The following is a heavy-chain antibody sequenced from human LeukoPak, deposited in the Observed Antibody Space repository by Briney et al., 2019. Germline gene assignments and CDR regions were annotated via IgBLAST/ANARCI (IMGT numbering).Heavy chain of an antibody. V-gene: IGHV4-4*07. CDR3: ARGHGSGMGP. J-gene: IGHJ5*02. CDR1: GGSISSYY. Sequence: SETLSLTCTVSGGSISSYYWSWIRQPAGGGREWIGRIYISGSTNYNPSLKSRVTMSVDTSKNQSSLKLSSVTAADTAVYYCARGHGSGMGPWGQGKLVTVS. D-gene: IGHD3-10*01. CDR2: IYISGST.